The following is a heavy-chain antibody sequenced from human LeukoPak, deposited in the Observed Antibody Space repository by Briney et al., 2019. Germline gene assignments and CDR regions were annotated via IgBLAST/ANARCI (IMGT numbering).Heavy chain of an antibody. CDR1: GGSISSYY. Sequence: NPSETLSLTCTVSGGSISSYYWSWIRQPPGKGREWIGYIYYSGRTNYNPSLKSRATISVDTSKDQFSLRLISVSAADTAVYYCARHALTTADTFEIWGQGTMFTVSS. CDR2: IYYSGRT. D-gene: IGHD1-1*01. V-gene: IGHV4-59*08. J-gene: IGHJ3*02. CDR3: ARHALTTADTFEI.